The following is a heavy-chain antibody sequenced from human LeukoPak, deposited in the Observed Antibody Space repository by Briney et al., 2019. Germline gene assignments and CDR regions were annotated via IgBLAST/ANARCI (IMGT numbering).Heavy chain of an antibody. CDR1: GYSFTSYW. CDR3: ARQRCSGGSCYYFDY. V-gene: IGHV5-51*01. CDR2: IYPGDSDT. J-gene: IGHJ4*02. D-gene: IGHD2-15*01. Sequence: GESLKISCKGSGYSFTSYWIGWVRQMPGKGLEWMRIIYPGDSDTRYSPSFQGQVTISADRSISTAYLQWSSLKASDTAMYYCARQRCSGGSCYYFDYWGQGTLVTVSS.